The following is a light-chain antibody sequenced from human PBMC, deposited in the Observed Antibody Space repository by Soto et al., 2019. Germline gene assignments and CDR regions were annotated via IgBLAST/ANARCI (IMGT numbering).Light chain of an antibody. V-gene: IGKV3-15*01. CDR1: QNVNHN. Sequence: EIVMTQSPATLSVSPGERATLSCRASQNVNHNFAWYQQKPGQPPRLLVYGASTRATGVPARFSGSGSGTGTDFTLTISGLQSEDFAVYYCQQYNNWPRTFGQGTKVEL. CDR2: GAS. J-gene: IGKJ1*01. CDR3: QQYNNWPRT.